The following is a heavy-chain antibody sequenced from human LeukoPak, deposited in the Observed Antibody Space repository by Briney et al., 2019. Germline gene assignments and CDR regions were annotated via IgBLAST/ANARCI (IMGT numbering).Heavy chain of an antibody. J-gene: IGHJ4*02. CDR2: ISSSSSTI. V-gene: IGHV3-48*01. CDR1: GFTFSSHS. Sequence: GGSLRLSCVASGFTFSSHSMNWVRQAPGKGLEWVSYISSSSSTIYYADSVKGRFTISRDNAKNSLYLQMNSLRAEDTAVYYCARGAYYYEDWGQGILVTVSS. D-gene: IGHD3-22*01. CDR3: ARGAYYYED.